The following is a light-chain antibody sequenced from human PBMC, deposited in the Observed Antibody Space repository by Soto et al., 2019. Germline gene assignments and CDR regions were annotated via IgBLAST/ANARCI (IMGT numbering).Light chain of an antibody. J-gene: IGKJ2*01. V-gene: IGKV1-5*03. CDR1: QSISSW. CDR3: QQYNSYPYT. Sequence: DIQMTQSTSTLSASVGDRVTITCRASQSISSWLAWYQQNPGKAPKVLIYKASSLESGVPSRFSGSGSGTEFTLTISSLQPDDFATYYCQQYNSYPYTFVQGTKLEIK. CDR2: KAS.